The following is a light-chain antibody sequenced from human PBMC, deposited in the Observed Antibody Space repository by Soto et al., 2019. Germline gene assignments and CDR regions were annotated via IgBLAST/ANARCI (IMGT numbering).Light chain of an antibody. CDR3: QQLNSYPFT. J-gene: IGKJ4*01. Sequence: DIQLTQSPSFLSASVGDRVTITCRASQGISSYVAWYQQKPGKAPKLLIYAASTLPSGVPSRFSGSGSGTEFPLPLSRLQPEDFATYYGQQLNSYPFTFGGGTKVDIK. CDR1: QGISSY. V-gene: IGKV1-9*01. CDR2: AAS.